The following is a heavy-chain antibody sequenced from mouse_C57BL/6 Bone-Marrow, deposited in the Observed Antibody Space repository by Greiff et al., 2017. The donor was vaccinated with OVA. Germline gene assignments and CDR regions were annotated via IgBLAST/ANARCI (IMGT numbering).Heavy chain of an antibody. Sequence: EVMLVESGGGLVKPGGSLKLSCAASGFTFSDYGMHWVRQAPEKGLAWVAYISSGSSTIYYADTVKGRFPISRDNAKNTLFLQMTSLRSEDTAMYYCARINYWYFDVWGTGTTVTVAS. V-gene: IGHV5-17*01. J-gene: IGHJ1*03. CDR2: ISSGSSTI. CDR3: ARINYWYFDV. CDR1: GFTFSDYG.